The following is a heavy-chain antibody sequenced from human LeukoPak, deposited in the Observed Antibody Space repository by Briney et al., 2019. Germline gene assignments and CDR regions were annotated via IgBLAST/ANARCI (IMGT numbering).Heavy chain of an antibody. CDR3: AKDSDELIAATYNWFDS. CDR2: ISGSGGST. CDR1: GFTFSSCA. Sequence: GALRLSCAASGFTFSSCAMSWVRQAPGKGLEWVSGISGSGGSTDYADSVKGRVTISRDNSKNTLYLQMISLRAEDTALYYCAKDSDELIAATYNWFDSWGQGTLVTVSS. J-gene: IGHJ5*01. V-gene: IGHV3-23*01. D-gene: IGHD6-13*01.